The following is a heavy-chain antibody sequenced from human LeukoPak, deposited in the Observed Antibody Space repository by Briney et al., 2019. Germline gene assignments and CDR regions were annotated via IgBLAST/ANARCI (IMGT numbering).Heavy chain of an antibody. CDR3: ARQNTPHGNFDY. CDR1: GFTFSSYA. Sequence: PGGSLRLSCAASGFTFSSYAMSWVRQAPGKGLERVSHISGSGDTTYYADSVKGRFTISRDNSKNTLYLQMDSLRADDTAVYYCARQNTPHGNFDYWGQGILVTVSS. CDR2: ISGSGDTT. J-gene: IGHJ4*02. V-gene: IGHV3-23*01. D-gene: IGHD1-26*01.